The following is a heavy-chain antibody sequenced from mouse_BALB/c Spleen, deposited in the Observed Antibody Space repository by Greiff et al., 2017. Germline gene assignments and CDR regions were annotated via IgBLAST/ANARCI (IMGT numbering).Heavy chain of an antibody. Sequence: QVQLQQPGAELVKPGASVKLSCKASGYTFTSYWMHWVKQRPGQGLEWIGGINPSNGRTNYNEKFKSKATLTVDKSSSTAYMQLSSLTSEDSAVYYCASSTTVVGDYWGQGTTRTVSA. CDR1: GYTFTSYW. V-gene: IGHV1S81*02. CDR3: ASSTTVVGDY. J-gene: IGHJ2*01. D-gene: IGHD1-1*01. CDR2: INPSNGRT.